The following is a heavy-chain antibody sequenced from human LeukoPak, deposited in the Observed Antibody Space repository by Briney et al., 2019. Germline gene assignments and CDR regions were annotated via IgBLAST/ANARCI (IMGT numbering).Heavy chain of an antibody. CDR1: GYTFTSYA. Sequence: ASVKVSCKASGYTFTSYAMHWVRQAPGQRLEWMGWINAGNGNTKYSQKFQGRVTITRDTSASTAYMELSSLRSDDTAVYYCARGLRPGLRYFDRDHVFDYWGQGTLVTVSS. CDR3: ARGLRPGLRYFDRDHVFDY. CDR2: INAGNGNT. D-gene: IGHD3-9*01. V-gene: IGHV1-3*01. J-gene: IGHJ4*02.